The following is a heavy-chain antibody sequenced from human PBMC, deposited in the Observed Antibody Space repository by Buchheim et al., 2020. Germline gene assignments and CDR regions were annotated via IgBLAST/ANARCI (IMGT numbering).Heavy chain of an antibody. V-gene: IGHV3-48*01. Sequence: EVQLVESGGGLVQPGGSLRLSCAASGFTFSSYSMNWVRQAPGKGLEWVSYISSSSSTIYYADSVKGRFTISRDNAKNSLYLQMNSLRAEDTAVYYCARGLVAYLVENLSYYYDSSGYYDYWGQGTL. CDR2: ISSSSSTI. D-gene: IGHD3-22*01. J-gene: IGHJ4*02. CDR1: GFTFSSYS. CDR3: ARGLVAYLVENLSYYYDSSGYYDY.